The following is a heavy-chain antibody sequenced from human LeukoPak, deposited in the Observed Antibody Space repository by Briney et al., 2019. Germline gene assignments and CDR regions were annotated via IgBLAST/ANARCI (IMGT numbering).Heavy chain of an antibody. J-gene: IGHJ5*02. Sequence: PSETLSLTCTVSADSFSNYYWSWIRQPPGKGLEWIGDIYYSGSTNYNPSLKSRVTISVDTSKNQFSLKLSSVTAADTAVYYCARGRISLVRGVIRALNWFDPWGQGTLVTVSS. D-gene: IGHD3-10*01. CDR1: ADSFSNYY. CDR2: IYYSGST. V-gene: IGHV4-59*01. CDR3: ARGRISLVRGVIRALNWFDP.